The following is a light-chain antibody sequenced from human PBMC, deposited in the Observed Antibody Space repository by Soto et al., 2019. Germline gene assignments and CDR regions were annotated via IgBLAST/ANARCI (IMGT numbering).Light chain of an antibody. CDR3: QQYNDYSYT. CDR1: QRISSC. J-gene: IGKJ2*01. CDR2: DAS. Sequence: DIQMTQSPSTLSASVGDRVTITCRASQRISSCLAWYQQKPGKAPKLLIFDASILESGVPSRFSGSGSGTDFTLSISSLQPDDFGTYYCQQYNDYSYTFGQGTKLEIK. V-gene: IGKV1-5*01.